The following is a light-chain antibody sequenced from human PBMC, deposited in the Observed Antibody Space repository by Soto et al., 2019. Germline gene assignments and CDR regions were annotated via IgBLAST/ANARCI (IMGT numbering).Light chain of an antibody. J-gene: IGKJ5*01. Sequence: DIVMTQSPDSLAVSLGERATINCKSSQSVLYNSNNKNFLAWFQQKPGQPPKLLVYWASTRESGVPDRFSGSGSGTDFTLTISNLQAEDVAVYYCQQYYSAPQTFGQGTRLEIK. V-gene: IGKV4-1*01. CDR3: QQYYSAPQT. CDR2: WAS. CDR1: QSVLYNSNNKNF.